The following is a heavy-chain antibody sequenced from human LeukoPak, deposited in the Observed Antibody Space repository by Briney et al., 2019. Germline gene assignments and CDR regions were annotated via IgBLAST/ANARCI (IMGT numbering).Heavy chain of an antibody. J-gene: IGHJ4*02. D-gene: IGHD6-6*01. CDR1: GYTFTGYY. Sequence: ASVKVSCKASGYTFTGYYMHWVRQAPGQGLEWMGRINPNSGGTNYAQKFQGRVTMTRDTPISTAYMELSRLRSDDTAVYYCARVDLKYSSSPPGYWGQGTLVTVSS. V-gene: IGHV1-2*06. CDR3: ARVDLKYSSSPPGY. CDR2: INPNSGGT.